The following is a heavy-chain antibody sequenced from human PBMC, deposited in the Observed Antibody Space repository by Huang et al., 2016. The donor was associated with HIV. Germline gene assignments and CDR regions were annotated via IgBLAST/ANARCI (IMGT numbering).Heavy chain of an antibody. CDR3: ARDPKYHRIGYYRQRRGIDV. V-gene: IGHV1-18*01. CDR1: GYSFTAYG. D-gene: IGHD3-22*01. Sequence: QAQLMQSGPEVKKPGASVTVSCKTSGYSFTAYGITWLRQAPGQGPEWVGWMSACNGDTEIVQRLQCRVTLSTDTSTSMAYMELRSLRFDDTAVYFCARDPKYHRIGYYRQRRGIDVWGQGTMVSVSS. J-gene: IGHJ3*01. CDR2: MSACNGDT.